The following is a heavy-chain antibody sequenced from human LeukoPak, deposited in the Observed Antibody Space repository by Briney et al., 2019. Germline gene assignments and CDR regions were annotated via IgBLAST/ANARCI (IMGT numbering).Heavy chain of an antibody. CDR2: INPSGGST. CDR1: GYTFTSYH. V-gene: IGHV1-46*03. D-gene: IGHD2-2*01. CDR3: ARDNIVVVPAAIFSCWFDP. Sequence: ASVKVSCKASGYTFTSYHMHWVRQAPGQGLEWMGIINPSGGSTSYAQKFQGRVTVTRDTSTSTVYMELSSLRSEDTAVYYCARDNIVVVPAAIFSCWFDPWGQGTLVTVSS. J-gene: IGHJ5*02.